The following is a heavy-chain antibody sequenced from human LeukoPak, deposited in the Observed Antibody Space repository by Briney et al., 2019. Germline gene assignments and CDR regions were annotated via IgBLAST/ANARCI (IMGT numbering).Heavy chain of an antibody. CDR1: GFTFSSYA. V-gene: IGHV3-23*01. J-gene: IGHJ4*02. CDR3: AKASLVPAAILVHFDY. CDR2: ISGSGGST. Sequence: GGSLRLSCAASGFTFSSYAMSWVRQAPGKRLEWVSAISGSGGSTYYADSVKGRFTISRDNSKNTLYLQMNSLRAEDTAVYYCAKASLVPAAILVHFDYWGQGTLVTVSS. D-gene: IGHD2-2*02.